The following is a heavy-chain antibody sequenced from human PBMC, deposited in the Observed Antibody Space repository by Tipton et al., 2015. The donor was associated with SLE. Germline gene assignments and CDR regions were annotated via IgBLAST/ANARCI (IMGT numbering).Heavy chain of an antibody. CDR3: ARRHYSGPFDS. J-gene: IGHJ4*02. V-gene: IGHV4-34*01. CDR1: GGSFSGYY. CDR2: INHSGST. Sequence: SLTCAVYGGSFSGYYWSWIRQSPGKGLEWIGDINHSGSTNYNPSLKSRVTISVDTSKNQFSLRLSSVTAADTAVYYCARRHYSGPFDSWGQGTLVTVSS. D-gene: IGHD5-12*01.